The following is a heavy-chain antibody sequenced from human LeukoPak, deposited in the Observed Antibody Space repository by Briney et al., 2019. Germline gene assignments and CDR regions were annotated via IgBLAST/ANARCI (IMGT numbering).Heavy chain of an antibody. CDR3: ARVSRLTYYDFWSGPNTNYYYYMDV. Sequence: SQTLSLTCTVSGGSISSGGYYWSWIRQHPGKGLEWIGYVYYSGSTYYNPSLKSRVTISVDTSKNQFSLKLSSVTAADTAVYYCARVSRLTYYDFWSGPNTNYYYYMDVWGKGTTVTVSS. J-gene: IGHJ6*03. CDR2: VYYSGST. D-gene: IGHD3-3*01. CDR1: GGSISSGGYY. V-gene: IGHV4-31*03.